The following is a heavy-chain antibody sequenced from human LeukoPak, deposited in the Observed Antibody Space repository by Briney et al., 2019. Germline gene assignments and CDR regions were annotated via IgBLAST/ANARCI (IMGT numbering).Heavy chain of an antibody. D-gene: IGHD5/OR15-5a*01. Sequence: GESLKISCKGSGYSFTSYWIGWVRQMPGIGLEWMGIIYPGDSDTRYSPSFQGQVTISADKSLNTAYLHWSSLKASDTAMYYCARRYSVYEYFEYWGQGTLVTVSS. CDR2: IYPGDSDT. V-gene: IGHV5-51*01. J-gene: IGHJ4*02. CDR3: ARRYSVYEYFEY. CDR1: GYSFTSYW.